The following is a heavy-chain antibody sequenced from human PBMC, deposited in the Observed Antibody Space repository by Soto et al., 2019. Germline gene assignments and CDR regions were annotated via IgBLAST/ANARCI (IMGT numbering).Heavy chain of an antibody. J-gene: IGHJ6*02. CDR3: ARGGVAPYSSSGMDA. CDR1: GYTFTRSG. D-gene: IGHD2-21*01. V-gene: IGHV1-18*01. Sequence: ASVKVSCKASGYTFTRSGISWVRQAPGQGLEWMGWISTYNGDTNYAQTFQGRVTMTTDTSTSTVHMEVRSLRSDDTAVYYCARGGVAPYSSSGMDAWAQGTPVPVSS. CDR2: ISTYNGDT.